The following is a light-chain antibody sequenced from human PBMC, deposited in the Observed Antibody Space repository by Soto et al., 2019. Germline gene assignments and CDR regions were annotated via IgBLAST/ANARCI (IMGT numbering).Light chain of an antibody. Sequence: QSALTQPASVSGSPGQSITISCTGTSSDVGSYNLVSWYQQHPGKAPKLMIYEVIKRPSGVSNRFSGSKSGNTASLTSSGLQAEDEADYYCCSYAGSSKVFGGGTKLTVL. CDR2: EVI. CDR3: CSYAGSSKV. J-gene: IGLJ2*01. CDR1: SSDVGSYNL. V-gene: IGLV2-23*02.